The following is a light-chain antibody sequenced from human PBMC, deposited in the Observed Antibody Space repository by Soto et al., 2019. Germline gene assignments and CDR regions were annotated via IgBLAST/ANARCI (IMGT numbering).Light chain of an antibody. CDR2: AAS. CDR3: QQLNSYPPLP. CDR1: QGISSY. Sequence: DIQFTQSPSFLSGSVGDRVSITCRASQGISSYLAWYQQKPGKAPKLLIYAASTLQSGVPSRFSGSGSGTEFTLTISSLQPEDFATYYCQQLNSYPPLPFGGVTMVDIK. J-gene: IGKJ4*01. V-gene: IGKV1-9*01.